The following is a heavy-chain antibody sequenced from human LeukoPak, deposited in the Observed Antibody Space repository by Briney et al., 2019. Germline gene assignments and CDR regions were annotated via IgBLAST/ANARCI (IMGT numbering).Heavy chain of an antibody. Sequence: GGSLRLSCTASGFTFSSYGMHWVHQAPGKGLEWVAFIRYDGSSKFYADSVKGRFTISRDSSKNTLYLQMNSLRVEDTAVYYCAKDRVGPTKNYFDSWGQGTLVTVSS. V-gene: IGHV3-30*02. CDR3: AKDRVGPTKNYFDS. CDR1: GFTFSSYG. D-gene: IGHD1-26*01. J-gene: IGHJ4*02. CDR2: IRYDGSSK.